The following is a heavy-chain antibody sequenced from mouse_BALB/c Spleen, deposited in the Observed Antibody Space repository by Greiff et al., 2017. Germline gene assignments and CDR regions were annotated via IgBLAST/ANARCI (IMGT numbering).Heavy chain of an antibody. CDR1: GDSITSGY. J-gene: IGHJ4*01. Sequence: VQLKQSGPSLVKPSQTLSLTCSVTGDSITSGYWNWIRKFPGNNLEYMGDISYSGSTYYNPSLKSRISITRDTSKNQYYLQLNSVTTEDTATYYCARRYGNYYAMDYWGQGTSVTVSS. CDR2: ISYSGST. CDR3: ARRYGNYYAMDY. D-gene: IGHD2-1*01. V-gene: IGHV3-8*02.